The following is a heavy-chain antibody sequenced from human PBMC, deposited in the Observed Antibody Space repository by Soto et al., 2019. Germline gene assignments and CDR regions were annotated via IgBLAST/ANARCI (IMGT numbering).Heavy chain of an antibody. CDR2: IIPIFGTA. Sequence: ASVKVSCKASGGTFSSYAISWVRQAPGQGLEWMGGIIPIFGTANYAQKFQGRVTITADKSTSTAYMELSSLRSEDTAVYYCARKGAFYSNYNAYYYYGMDVWGQGTTVTVSS. V-gene: IGHV1-69*06. CDR1: GGTFSSYA. J-gene: IGHJ6*02. D-gene: IGHD4-4*01. CDR3: ARKGAFYSNYNAYYYYGMDV.